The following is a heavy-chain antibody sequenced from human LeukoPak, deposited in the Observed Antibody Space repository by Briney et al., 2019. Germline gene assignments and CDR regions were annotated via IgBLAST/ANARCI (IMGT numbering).Heavy chain of an antibody. CDR2: ISSSGSTI. Sequence: GGSLRLSCAASGFTFSDYYMCWIRQAPGKGLEWVSYISSSGSTIYYADSVKGRFTISRDNAKNSLYLQVNSLRVEDTAVYYCARSPNTEFDYWGQGTLVTVSS. V-gene: IGHV3-11*04. J-gene: IGHJ4*02. CDR3: ARSPNTEFDY. CDR1: GFTFSDYY.